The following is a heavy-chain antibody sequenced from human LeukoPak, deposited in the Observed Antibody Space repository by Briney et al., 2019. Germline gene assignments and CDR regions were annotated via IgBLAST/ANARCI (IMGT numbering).Heavy chain of an antibody. CDR3: AREMGYGGNSPLDY. V-gene: IGHV1-69*13. CDR2: IIPIFGTA. D-gene: IGHD4-23*01. CDR1: GFTFTTSA. J-gene: IGHJ4*02. Sequence: GTSVKVSCKASGFTFTTSAVQWVRQARGQRLEWMGGIIPIFGTANYAQKFQGRVTITADESTSTAYMELSSLRSEDTAVYYCAREMGYGGNSPLDYWGQGTLVTVSS.